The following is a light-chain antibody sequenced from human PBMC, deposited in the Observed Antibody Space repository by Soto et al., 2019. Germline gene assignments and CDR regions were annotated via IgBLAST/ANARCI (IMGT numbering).Light chain of an antibody. CDR2: GAS. CDR3: HQYGTSPRT. V-gene: IGKV3-20*01. Sequence: EIVLTQSPGTLSLSPGERATLSCRASQSVSSSYLAWYQQKPGQAPRLLIYGASNRATGIPDRFSGSGSGTDFTLTISSVEPEDFAVYYCHQYGTSPRTFGQGTKVEIK. CDR1: QSVSSSY. J-gene: IGKJ1*01.